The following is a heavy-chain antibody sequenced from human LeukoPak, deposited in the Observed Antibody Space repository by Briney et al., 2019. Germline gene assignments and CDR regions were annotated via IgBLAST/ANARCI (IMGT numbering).Heavy chain of an antibody. D-gene: IGHD5-12*01. CDR2: ISSSSSYI. V-gene: IGHV3-21*01. Sequence: GSLRLSCAASGFTFSSYTMNWVRQAPGKGLEWVSSISSSSSYIYYADSMKGRFTISRDNAKNSLDLQMNSLRAEDTAIYYCARDLWGYSAYSGWGQGTLVTVSS. CDR3: ARDLWGYSAYSG. J-gene: IGHJ4*02. CDR1: GFTFSSYT.